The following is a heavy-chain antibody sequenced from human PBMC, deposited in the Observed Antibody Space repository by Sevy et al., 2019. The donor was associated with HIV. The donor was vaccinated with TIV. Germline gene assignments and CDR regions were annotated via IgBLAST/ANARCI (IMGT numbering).Heavy chain of an antibody. Sequence: ASVKVSCKASGYTFTGYYVHWVRQAPGQGLEWMGWINPNNGGTYFAKKFQDSVTLTTDTSVNKAYMELRSLTFDDTAIYYCARMGDYSDSSGYYALEFWGQGTLVTVSS. CDR1: GYTFTGYY. CDR3: ARMGDYSDSSGYYALEF. V-gene: IGHV1-2*02. CDR2: INPNNGGT. J-gene: IGHJ4*02. D-gene: IGHD3-22*01.